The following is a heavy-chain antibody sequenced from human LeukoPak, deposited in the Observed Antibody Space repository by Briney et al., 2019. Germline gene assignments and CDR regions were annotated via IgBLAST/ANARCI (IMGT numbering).Heavy chain of an antibody. CDR1: GGSISSGSYY. CDR2: IYTSGST. Sequence: PSQTLSLTCTVSGGSISSGSYYWRWNRQPAGKGLEWIGRIYTSGSTNYNHSLKSRVTISVDTSKKQFSLKLSSFTAADTAVYYCASSDSSSSFYYWGQGTLVTVSS. V-gene: IGHV4-61*02. D-gene: IGHD6-13*01. CDR3: ASSDSSSSFYY. J-gene: IGHJ4*02.